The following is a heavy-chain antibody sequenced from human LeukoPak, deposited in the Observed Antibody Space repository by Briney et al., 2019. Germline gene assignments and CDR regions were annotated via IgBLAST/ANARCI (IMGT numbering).Heavy chain of an antibody. V-gene: IGHV4-4*02. J-gene: IGHJ4*02. CDR2: IYHGGST. CDR3: ARVLGYSYAFGY. CDR1: GGSISSSNW. Sequence: SGTLSLTCAVSGGSISSSNWWSWVRQPPGKGLEWIGEIYHGGSTNYNPSLKSRVTISVDKYKNQVSLKLSSVNAADTAVYYCARVLGYSYAFGYWGQGTLVTVSS. D-gene: IGHD5-18*01.